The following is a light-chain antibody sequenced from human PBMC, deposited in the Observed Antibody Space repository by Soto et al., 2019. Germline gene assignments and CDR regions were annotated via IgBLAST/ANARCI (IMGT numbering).Light chain of an antibody. CDR1: QSVSSDS. Sequence: EIVLTQSPGTLSLSPGERAILSCRASQSVSSDSLAWYRQKPGQAPRLLVYDASSRAPGIPGRFSGSGSGTDFTLTISRLEPEDFAVYYWQQYGSAPRTFGQGTKVEIK. CDR3: QQYGSAPRT. CDR2: DAS. J-gene: IGKJ1*01. V-gene: IGKV3-20*01.